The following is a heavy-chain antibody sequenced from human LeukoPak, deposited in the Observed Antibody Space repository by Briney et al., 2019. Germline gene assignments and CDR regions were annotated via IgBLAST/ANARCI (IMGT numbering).Heavy chain of an antibody. CDR3: ARDRVNWNDGVDY. Sequence: GSLRLSCAPSGFTFSDYNMNWVRQAPGKGLEWVSYISSGSVTIYYADSVKGRFTISRDNVKNSLYLQMNSLRAEDTAVYYCARDRVNWNDGVDYWGQGTLVTVSS. V-gene: IGHV3-48*01. CDR1: GFTFSDYN. J-gene: IGHJ4*02. D-gene: IGHD1-20*01. CDR2: ISSGSVTI.